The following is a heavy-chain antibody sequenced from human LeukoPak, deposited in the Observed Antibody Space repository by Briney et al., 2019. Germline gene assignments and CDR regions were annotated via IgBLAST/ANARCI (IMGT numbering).Heavy chain of an antibody. J-gene: IGHJ3*02. V-gene: IGHV1-2*02. CDR1: GFTFTRYC. Sequence: ASVKVSCKASGFTFTRYCMHWVRQAPGQGLEWMGWINPYSGGTHYALIFQDRVTMTRDTSISTAYMELSRLRSDDTAVYYCARRIAGRLINDAFDIWGQGTMVTVSS. CDR3: ARRIAGRLINDAFDI. CDR2: INPYSGGT. D-gene: IGHD6-6*01.